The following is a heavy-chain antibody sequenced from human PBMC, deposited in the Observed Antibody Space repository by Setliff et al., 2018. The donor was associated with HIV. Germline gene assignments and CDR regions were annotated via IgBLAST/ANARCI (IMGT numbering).Heavy chain of an antibody. V-gene: IGHV1-46*01. Sequence: GASVKVSCKASGYTLVGYYMHWVRQAPGQGLEWMGIINPSAGSTTYAQKFQGRVTLTSDTSASTVYMELSSLRSEDMAVYYCARGHSSKWYADYWGQGTLVTVSS. CDR2: INPSAGST. J-gene: IGHJ4*02. D-gene: IGHD6-13*01. CDR3: ARGHSSKWYADY. CDR1: GYTLVGYY.